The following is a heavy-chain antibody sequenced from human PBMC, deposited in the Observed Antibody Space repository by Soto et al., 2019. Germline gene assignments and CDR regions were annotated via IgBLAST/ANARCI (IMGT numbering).Heavy chain of an antibody. V-gene: IGHV3-11*04. CDR1: GFPFSNAW. CDR3: AREHYYAFDI. Sequence: SLRLTCAASGFPFSNAWMSWVRQAPGKGLEWVSWFGITGKSGDYADSVKGRFTISRDNARNSVHLQMNSLRDEDTAVYYCAREHYYAFDIWGQGTMVTVSS. CDR2: FGITGKSG. J-gene: IGHJ3*02. D-gene: IGHD1-26*01.